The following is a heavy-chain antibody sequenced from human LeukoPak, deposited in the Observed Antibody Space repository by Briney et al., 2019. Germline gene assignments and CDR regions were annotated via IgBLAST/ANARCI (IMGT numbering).Heavy chain of an antibody. D-gene: IGHD6-13*01. J-gene: IGHJ1*01. CDR1: GGSISSYY. V-gene: IGHV4-59*01. Sequence: SETLSLTCTVSGGSISSYYWSWIRQPPGKGLEWIGYIYYSGSTNYNPSLKSRVTISVDTSKNQFSLKLSSVTAAGTAVYYCAREDIPAAAVSAEGGQASPPTVSS. CDR3: AREDIPAAAVSAE. CDR2: IYYSGST.